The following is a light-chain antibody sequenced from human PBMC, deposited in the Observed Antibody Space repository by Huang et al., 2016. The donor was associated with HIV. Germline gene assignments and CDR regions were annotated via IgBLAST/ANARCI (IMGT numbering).Light chain of an antibody. CDR1: QSVSNE. Sequence: EIVMTQSPGTLSVSPGERATLSCRASQSVSNEVAWFQQKPGQDPRLLIYGAHIRPSGTPAGFSGSGSGAEFTLTISSLQSEDFAIYYCQQYNDWPWTFGQGTKVEIK. CDR2: GAH. CDR3: QQYNDWPWT. V-gene: IGKV3-15*01. J-gene: IGKJ1*01.